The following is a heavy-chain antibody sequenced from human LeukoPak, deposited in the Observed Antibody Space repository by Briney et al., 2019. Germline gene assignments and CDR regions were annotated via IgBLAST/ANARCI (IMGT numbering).Heavy chain of an antibody. Sequence: SETLSLTCTVSGGSISSYYWSWIRQPPGKGLEWIGYIYYSGSTNYNPSLKSRVTISVDTSKNQFSLKLSSVTAADTAVYYCARARGYSSDYWGQGTLVTVSS. CDR2: IYYSGST. CDR1: GGSISSYY. J-gene: IGHJ4*02. V-gene: IGHV4-59*01. D-gene: IGHD5-12*01. CDR3: ARARGYSSDY.